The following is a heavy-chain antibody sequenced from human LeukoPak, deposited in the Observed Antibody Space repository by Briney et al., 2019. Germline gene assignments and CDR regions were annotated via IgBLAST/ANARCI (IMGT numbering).Heavy chain of an antibody. CDR3: AGRRRYCSSTSCCNGWFDP. V-gene: IGHV4-59*01. Sequence: SETRSLTCTVSGGSISSYYWSWIRQPPGKGLEWIGYIYYSGSTNYNPSLKSRVTISVDTSKNQFSLKLSSVTAADTAVYYCAGRRRYCSSTSCCNGWFDPWGQGTLVTGSS. J-gene: IGHJ5*02. D-gene: IGHD2-2*01. CDR1: GGSISSYY. CDR2: IYYSGST.